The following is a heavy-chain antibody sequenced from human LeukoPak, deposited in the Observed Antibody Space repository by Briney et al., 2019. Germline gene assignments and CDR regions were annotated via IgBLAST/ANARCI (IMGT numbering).Heavy chain of an antibody. D-gene: IGHD1-1*01. Sequence: PSETLSLTCAVSGGSISSGGYSWSWIRQPPGKGLEWIGYIYHSGSTYYNPSLKGRVTISVDRSKNQFSLKLSSVTAADTAVYYCARGFGPLTNNGAFDIWGQGTMVTVSS. CDR2: IYHSGST. CDR3: ARGFGPLTNNGAFDI. V-gene: IGHV4-30-2*01. CDR1: GGSISSGGYS. J-gene: IGHJ3*02.